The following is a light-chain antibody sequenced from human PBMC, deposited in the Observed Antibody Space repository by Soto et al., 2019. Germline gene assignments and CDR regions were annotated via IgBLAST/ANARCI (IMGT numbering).Light chain of an antibody. CDR1: SRDIGAYNY. V-gene: IGLV2-14*01. Sequence: QSALTQPASVSGSPGQSITISCTGTSRDIGAYNYVSWYQQHPGKAPKLMIFEVSNRPSGVSDRFSASKSDNTASLTISGLQAEDEADYYCSSFTTSTTYVFGGGTKLTVL. CDR2: EVS. J-gene: IGLJ1*01. CDR3: SSFTTSTTYV.